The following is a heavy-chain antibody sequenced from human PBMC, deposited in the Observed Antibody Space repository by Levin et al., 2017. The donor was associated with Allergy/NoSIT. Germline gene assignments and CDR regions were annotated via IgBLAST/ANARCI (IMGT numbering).Heavy chain of an antibody. D-gene: IGHD4-11*01. CDR2: ISYDGSNK. V-gene: IGHV3-30*18. J-gene: IGHJ6*02. CDR3: AKDQHRGQQLSYYYGLDV. CDR1: GFTFSSYG. Sequence: PGGSLRLSCAASGFTFSSYGMHWVRQAPGKGLEWVAVISYDGSNKYYADSVKGRFTISRDNSKNTLYLQMNSLGAEDTAVYYCAKDQHRGQQLSYYYGLDVWGQGTTVTVSS.